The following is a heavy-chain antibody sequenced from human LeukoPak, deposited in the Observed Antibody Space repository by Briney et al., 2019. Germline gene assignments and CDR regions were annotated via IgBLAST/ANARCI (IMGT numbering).Heavy chain of an antibody. J-gene: IGHJ4*02. D-gene: IGHD3-16*01. CDR1: GFTVSSNY. CDR3: GSGKSGAGGYFTF. V-gene: IGHV3-66*01. Sequence: PGGSLRLSCAASGFTVSSNYMSWVRQAPGKGLEWVSVIYSGGSTYYADSVKGRFTISRDNSKNTMYLKMNSLRAEETAVYTWGSGKSGAGGYFTFGGQGTLAPV. CDR2: IYSGGST.